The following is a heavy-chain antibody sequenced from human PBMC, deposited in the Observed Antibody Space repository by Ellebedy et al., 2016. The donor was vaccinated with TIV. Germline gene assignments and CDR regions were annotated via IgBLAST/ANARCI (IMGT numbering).Heavy chain of an antibody. Sequence: SLKISCVASGFTFDDYAMHWVRQVPGKGLEWVSGIIWSSGFIAYADSVKGRFTISRDNAKKSLYLQMNSLRPEDMAFYYCAKAEGPLLRQPDWILNFWGQGTLVTVSS. CDR2: IIWSSGFI. D-gene: IGHD2-2*03. CDR3: AKAEGPLLRQPDWILNF. CDR1: GFTFDDYA. V-gene: IGHV3-9*03. J-gene: IGHJ4*02.